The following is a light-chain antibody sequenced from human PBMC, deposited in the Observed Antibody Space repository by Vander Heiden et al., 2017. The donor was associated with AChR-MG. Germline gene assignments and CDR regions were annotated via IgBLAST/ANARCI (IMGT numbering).Light chain of an antibody. V-gene: IGKV3-15*01. CDR2: GAS. J-gene: IGKJ4*01. Sequence: ELVLTQSPATLSVSPGERATLSCRASQSVSSNLAWYQQKPGQAPRLLIYGASTRATGIPARFRGSGSGTEFTLTISSLQSEDFAVYDCQQYNNWPPLTFGGGTKVEIK. CDR3: QQYNNWPPLT. CDR1: QSVSSN.